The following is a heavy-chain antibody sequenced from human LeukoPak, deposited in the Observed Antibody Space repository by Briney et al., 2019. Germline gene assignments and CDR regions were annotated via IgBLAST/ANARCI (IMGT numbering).Heavy chain of an antibody. CDR3: ARLPMIRGVTEYYFDY. J-gene: IGHJ4*02. Sequence: SETLSLTCTVSGDSISTSNYYWGWIRQSPGKGLQWIASIYYSGRTYYSASLKTRVSISVDTSKNLFSLRLYFVTAADTAVYYCARLPMIRGVTEYYFDYWGQGSLVTVSS. CDR1: GDSISTSNYY. D-gene: IGHD3-10*01. CDR2: IYYSGRT. V-gene: IGHV4-39*07.